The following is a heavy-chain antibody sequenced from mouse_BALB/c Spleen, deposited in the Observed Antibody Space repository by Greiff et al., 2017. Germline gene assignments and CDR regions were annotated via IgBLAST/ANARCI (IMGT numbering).Heavy chain of an antibody. D-gene: IGHD1-2*01. V-gene: IGHV1-80*01. CDR1: GYAFSSYW. CDR3: AREGDYGPFDY. CDR2: IYPGDGDT. Sequence: QVQLQQSGAELVRPGSSVKISCKASGYAFSSYWMNWVKQRPGQGLEWIGQIYPGDGDTNYNGKFKGKATLTADKSSSTAYMQLSSLTSEDSAVYFCAREGDYGPFDYWGQGTTLTVSS. J-gene: IGHJ2*01.